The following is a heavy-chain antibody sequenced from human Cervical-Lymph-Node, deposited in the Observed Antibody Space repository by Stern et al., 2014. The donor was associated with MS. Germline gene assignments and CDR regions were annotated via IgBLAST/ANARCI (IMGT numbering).Heavy chain of an antibody. Sequence: QVQLVESGAEVKKPGSSVKVSCKASGGTFSSYAISWVRQAPGQGLEWMGGIIHIFGTANYAPKFQGRLTITADESTSTAYMELSSLRSEDTAVYYCARGIAAAGTAYFQHWCQGTLVTVSS. CDR1: GGTFSSYA. CDR2: IIHIFGTA. V-gene: IGHV1-69*01. D-gene: IGHD6-13*01. CDR3: ARGIAAAGTAYFQH. J-gene: IGHJ1*01.